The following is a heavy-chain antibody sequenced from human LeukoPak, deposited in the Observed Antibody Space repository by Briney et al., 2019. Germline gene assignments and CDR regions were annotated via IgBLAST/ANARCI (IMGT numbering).Heavy chain of an antibody. J-gene: IGHJ3*01. CDR3: AKDQLGYCTNGLCYTKESPFDV. V-gene: IGHV3-23*01. Sequence: GGSLRLSCAASGFTFSNYAMSWVRQAPGKGLEWVSFISDSGGSTYYADSVKGRFTISRDNSKNTLYLQLNSLRAEDTAVYYCAKDQLGYCTNGLCYTKESPFDVWGQGTMVTVSS. CDR1: GFTFSNYA. D-gene: IGHD2-8*01. CDR2: ISDSGGST.